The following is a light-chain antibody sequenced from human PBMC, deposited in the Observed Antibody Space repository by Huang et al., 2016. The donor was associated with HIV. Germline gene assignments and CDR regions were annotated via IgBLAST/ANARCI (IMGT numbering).Light chain of an antibody. CDR3: QQYYTTPGT. CDR2: WAS. V-gene: IGKV4-1*01. Sequence: DIVLTQSPDSLAVSLGERATINCSSSRSILYNSNNKNYLAWHQQKPGQSPKLLIYWASTRESGVPDRFSGSGSETDFTLTISSRQAEDVAVYFCQQYYTTPGTFGPGTTVHIK. J-gene: IGKJ3*01. CDR1: RSILYNSNNKNY.